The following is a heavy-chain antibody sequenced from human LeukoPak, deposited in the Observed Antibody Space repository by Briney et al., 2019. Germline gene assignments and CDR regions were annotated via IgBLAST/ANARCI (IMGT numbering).Heavy chain of an antibody. CDR3: ARDWKTNSFDY. D-gene: IGHD1-1*01. J-gene: IGHJ4*02. V-gene: IGHV3-33*01. CDR2: IYYDGSNI. CDR1: EFTFTTYG. Sequence: PGGSLRLSCAASEFTFTTYGMHWVRQAPGKGLEWVAFIYYDGSNIYYADYVKGRFTISRDISKNTLYLQMDSLRAEDTDIYYCARDWKTNSFDYWGQGTLVTVSS.